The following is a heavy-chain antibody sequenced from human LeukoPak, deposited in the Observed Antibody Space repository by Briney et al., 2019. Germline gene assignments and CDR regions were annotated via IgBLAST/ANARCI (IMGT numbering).Heavy chain of an antibody. D-gene: IGHD2-2*01. V-gene: IGHV4-59*08. J-gene: IGHJ6*02. CDR3: ARYATTWYAMDV. Sequence: SETLSLTCTVSGGSIRSYYCSWIRQPPGKGLEYMGYIYYGGSTNYNPSLRSRVTMSVDTSMNQFSLRLTSVTAADTAVYFCARYATTWYAMDVWGPGTTVTVSS. CDR1: GGSIRSYY. CDR2: IYYGGST.